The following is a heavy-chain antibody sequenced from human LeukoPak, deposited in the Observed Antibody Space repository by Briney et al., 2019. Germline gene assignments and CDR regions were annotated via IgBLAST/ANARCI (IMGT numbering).Heavy chain of an antibody. V-gene: IGHV4-59*08. J-gene: IGHJ4*02. D-gene: IGHD1-26*01. CDR2: ISYGGGT. CDR3: ARVGDTSRYFYYFDN. CDR1: GGSISNFY. Sequence: SETLSLTCAVSGGSISNFYWSRVRQPAGKGLEWVGYISYGGGTTYNASLKHRLSMSMDTSKNQLSLRLSSVPAADTALYYCARVGDTSRYFYYFDNWGQGTLVTDSS.